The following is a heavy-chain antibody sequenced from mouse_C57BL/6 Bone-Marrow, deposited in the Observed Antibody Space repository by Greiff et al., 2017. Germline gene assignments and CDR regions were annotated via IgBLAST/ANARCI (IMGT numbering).Heavy chain of an antibody. CDR3: ARSYYYGSRGYFDV. J-gene: IGHJ1*03. V-gene: IGHV1-63*01. CDR2: IYPGGGYT. CDR1: GYTFTTYW. D-gene: IGHD1-1*01. Sequence: QVQLQQSGAELVRPGTSVKMSCKASGYTFTTYWIGWAKQRPGTGLEWIGDIYPGGGYTNYNEKFKGKATLTADKSSSTAYMQFSSLTSEDSAIYYCARSYYYGSRGYFDVWGTGTTVTVSS.